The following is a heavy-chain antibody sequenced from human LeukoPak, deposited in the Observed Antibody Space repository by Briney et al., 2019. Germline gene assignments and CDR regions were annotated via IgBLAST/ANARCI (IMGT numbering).Heavy chain of an antibody. Sequence: SETLSLTCAVYGGSFSGHYWSWIRQPPGKGLEWIGEINHSGSTNYNPSLKSRVTISVDTSKNQFSLKLSSVTAADTAVYYCARGGGSSGYYHSPPGSAVDYWGQGTLVTVSS. CDR3: ARGGGSSGYYHSPPGSAVDY. J-gene: IGHJ4*02. CDR1: GGSFSGHY. CDR2: INHSGST. D-gene: IGHD3-22*01. V-gene: IGHV4-34*01.